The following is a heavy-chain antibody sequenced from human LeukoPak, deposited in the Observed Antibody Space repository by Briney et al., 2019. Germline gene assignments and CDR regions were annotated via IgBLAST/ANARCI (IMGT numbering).Heavy chain of an antibody. CDR2: VYNSGST. CDR1: GGSMSSYY. CDR3: ARRGGRGSSYWFDP. V-gene: IGHV4-59*08. Sequence: SETLSLTCTVSGGSMSSYYWTRIRQPPGKGLEWIGYVYNSGSTKYNPSLKSRVTISVDTSKNQFSLKLTSVTAADTAVYYCARRGGRGSSYWFDPWGQGTLVTVSS. J-gene: IGHJ5*02. D-gene: IGHD1-26*01.